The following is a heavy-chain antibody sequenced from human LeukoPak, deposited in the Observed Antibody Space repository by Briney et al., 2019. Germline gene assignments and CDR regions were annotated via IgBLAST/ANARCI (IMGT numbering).Heavy chain of an antibody. Sequence: GGSLRLSCAASGFTFSDYYMSWIHQAPGKGLEWVSYISSSGSTIYYADSVKGRFTISRDNAKNSLYLQMNSLRAEDTAVYYCARASYDILTGPIYYFDYWGQGTLVTVSS. J-gene: IGHJ4*02. CDR2: ISSSGSTI. D-gene: IGHD3-9*01. V-gene: IGHV3-11*01. CDR3: ARASYDILTGPIYYFDY. CDR1: GFTFSDYY.